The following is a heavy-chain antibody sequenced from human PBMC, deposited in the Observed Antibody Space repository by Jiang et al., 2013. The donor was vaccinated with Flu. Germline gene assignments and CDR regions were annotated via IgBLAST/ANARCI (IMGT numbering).Heavy chain of an antibody. CDR1: GGSFSGYY. CDR3: ARRSRKVVVAATLHAFDI. J-gene: IGHJ3*02. V-gene: IGHV4-34*01. D-gene: IGHD2-15*01. Sequence: LLKPSETLSLTCAVYGGSFSGYYWSWIRQPPGKGLEWIGEINHSGSTNYNPSLKSRVTISVDTSKNQFSLKLSSVTAADTAVYYCARRSRKVVVAATLHAFDIWGQGTMVTVSS. CDR2: INHSGST.